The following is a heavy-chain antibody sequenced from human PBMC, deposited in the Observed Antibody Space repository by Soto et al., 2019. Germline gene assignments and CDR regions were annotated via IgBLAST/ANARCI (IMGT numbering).Heavy chain of an antibody. CDR2: INEDGRST. V-gene: IGHV3-74*01. Sequence: EVQLVESGGGLVQPGGSLRLSCAASGISLSAYWMHWVRQVPGKGLEWIARINEDGRSTSYMDSVKGRFTISRDNARDTLYLQMNSLRLEDTAVYYCASGWVERLPRQPPSDYWGQGTLVTVSS. CDR1: GISLSAYW. D-gene: IGHD3-3*01. J-gene: IGHJ4*02. CDR3: ASGWVERLPRQPPSDY.